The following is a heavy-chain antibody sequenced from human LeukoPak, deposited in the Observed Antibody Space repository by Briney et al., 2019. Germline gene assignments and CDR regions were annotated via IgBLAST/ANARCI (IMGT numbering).Heavy chain of an antibody. CDR1: GGSISSGDYY. CDR2: IHYSGTT. D-gene: IGHD4-11*01. Sequence: SETLSLTCTVSGGSISSGDYYWSWIRQHPGKGLEWIGYIHYSGTTYYNPSLNSRVTISVDRSANHFSLKVSPVTAADTAVYYCARDAIDSNYFDFWGQGTLVTVSS. V-gene: IGHV4-31*03. J-gene: IGHJ4*02. CDR3: ARDAIDSNYFDF.